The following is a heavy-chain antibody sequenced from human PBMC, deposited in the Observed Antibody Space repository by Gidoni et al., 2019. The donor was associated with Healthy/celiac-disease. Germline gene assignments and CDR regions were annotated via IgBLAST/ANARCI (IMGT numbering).Heavy chain of an antibody. CDR1: GGSISSSSYY. CDR2: IYYSGST. Sequence: QLQLQESGPGLVKPSETLSLTCTVSGGSISSSSYYWGWIRQPPGKGLEWIGSIYYSGSTYYNPSLKSRVTISVDTSKNQFSLKLSSVTAADTAVYYCARHCSSTSCYWRNWFDPWGQGTLVTVSS. J-gene: IGHJ5*02. D-gene: IGHD2-2*01. V-gene: IGHV4-39*01. CDR3: ARHCSSTSCYWRNWFDP.